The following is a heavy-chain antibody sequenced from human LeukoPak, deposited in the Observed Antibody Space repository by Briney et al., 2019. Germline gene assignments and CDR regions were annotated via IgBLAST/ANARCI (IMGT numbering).Heavy chain of an antibody. V-gene: IGHV4-59*01. CDR2: IYYSGST. D-gene: IGHD3-3*01. CDR1: GGSISSYY. Sequence: SETLSLTCTVSGGSISSYYWSWIRQPPGKGLEWIGYIYYSGSTNYNPSLKSRVTISVDTSKNQFSLKLSSVTAADTAVYHCARSYYDFWSGFDYWGQGTLVTVSS. CDR3: ARSYYDFWSGFDY. J-gene: IGHJ4*02.